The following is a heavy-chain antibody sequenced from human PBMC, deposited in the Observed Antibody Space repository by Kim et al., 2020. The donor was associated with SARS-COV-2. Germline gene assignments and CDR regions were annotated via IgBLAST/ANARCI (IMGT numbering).Heavy chain of an antibody. CDR3: AKDISGYPYNWFDP. J-gene: IGHJ5*02. D-gene: IGHD5-18*01. CDR1: GFTFDDYA. Sequence: GGSLRLSCAASGFTFDDYAMHWVRQAPGKGLEWVSGISWNSGSIGYADSVKGRFTISRDNAKNSLYLQMNSLRAEDTALYYCAKDISGYPYNWFDPWGQGTLVTVSS. CDR2: ISWNSGSI. V-gene: IGHV3-9*01.